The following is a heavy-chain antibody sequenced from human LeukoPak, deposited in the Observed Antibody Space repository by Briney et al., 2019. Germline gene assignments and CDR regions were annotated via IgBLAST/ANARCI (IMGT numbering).Heavy chain of an antibody. D-gene: IGHD4-17*01. CDR2: IRSKAYGGTT. V-gene: IGHV3-49*04. J-gene: IGHJ5*02. CDR1: GFTFGDYA. CDR3: TRHTSTVTSLWFDP. Sequence: GGSLRLSCTASGFTFGDYAMSWVRQAPGKGLEWVGFIRSKAYGGTTEYAASVNGRFTISRDDSKNIAYLQMNSLKTEDTAVYYCTRHTSTVTSLWFDPWGQGTLVTVSS.